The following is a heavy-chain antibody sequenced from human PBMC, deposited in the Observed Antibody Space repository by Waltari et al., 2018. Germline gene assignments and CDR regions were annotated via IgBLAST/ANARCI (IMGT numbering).Heavy chain of an antibody. Sequence: EVQLVASGGGLVQPGGSPSLSCAASGFTLGTCGLTWVRQAPGKGLGWVSYINSGSSSIYYADSVKGRFTISRDNAKNSLYLQMNSLRAEDTAVYYCAREPTGRYDAFDIWGQGTVVTVSS. CDR2: INSGSSSI. V-gene: IGHV3-48*04. J-gene: IGHJ3*02. CDR1: GFTLGTCG. CDR3: AREPTGRYDAFDI. D-gene: IGHD1-26*01.